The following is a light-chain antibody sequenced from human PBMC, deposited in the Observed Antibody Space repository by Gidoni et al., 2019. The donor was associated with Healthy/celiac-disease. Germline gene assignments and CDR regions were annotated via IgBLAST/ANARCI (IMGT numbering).Light chain of an antibody. J-gene: IGKJ5*01. Sequence: DIQMPQSPSTLSASVGDRVTITCRASQSISSWLAWYQQKPGKAPKLLIYKASSLESGVPSRCSGSGSGTEFTLTISSLQPDDFATYYCQQYNSYPITFGQGTRREIK. CDR3: QQYNSYPIT. CDR1: QSISSW. CDR2: KAS. V-gene: IGKV1-5*03.